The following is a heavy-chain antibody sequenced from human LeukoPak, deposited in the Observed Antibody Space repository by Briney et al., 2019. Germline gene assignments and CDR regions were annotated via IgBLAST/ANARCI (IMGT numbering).Heavy chain of an antibody. CDR1: GGSISSYY. D-gene: IGHD2/OR15-2a*01. CDR2: IYTSGST. CDR3: ARDPRSIVLGYYYYYMDV. J-gene: IGHJ6*03. Sequence: SETLSLTCTVSGGSISSYYWSWIRQPAGKGLEWIGRIYTSGSTNYNPSLKSRVTISVGKSKNQFSLKLSSVTAADTAVYYCARDPRSIVLGYYYYYMDVWGKGTTVTVSS. V-gene: IGHV4-4*07.